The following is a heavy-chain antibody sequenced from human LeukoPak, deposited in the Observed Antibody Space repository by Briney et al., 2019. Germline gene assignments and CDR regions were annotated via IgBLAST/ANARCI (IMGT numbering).Heavy chain of an antibody. Sequence: PSETLSLTCTVSGGSISTFSWSWIRQFPGKGLEWIGSIYIKSTNYNPSLKSRVAISVDTSKNQFSLRLDSVTAADTAVYYCARHSASGSYYLFDSRGQGTLVTVSS. J-gene: IGHJ4*02. D-gene: IGHD3-10*01. CDR1: GGSISTFS. CDR3: ARHSASGSYYLFDS. V-gene: IGHV4-59*08. CDR2: IYIKST.